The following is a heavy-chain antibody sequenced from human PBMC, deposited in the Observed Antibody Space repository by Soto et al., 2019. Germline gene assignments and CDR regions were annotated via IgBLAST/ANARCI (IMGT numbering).Heavy chain of an antibody. J-gene: IGHJ4*02. V-gene: IGHV3-21*01. CDR3: ARAAVVTAIHLDY. CDR2: SDYI. D-gene: IGHD2-21*02. Sequence: SDYIYYADSVKGRFTISRDNAKNSLYLQMNSLRAEDTAVYYCARAAVVTAIHLDYWGQGTLVTVSS.